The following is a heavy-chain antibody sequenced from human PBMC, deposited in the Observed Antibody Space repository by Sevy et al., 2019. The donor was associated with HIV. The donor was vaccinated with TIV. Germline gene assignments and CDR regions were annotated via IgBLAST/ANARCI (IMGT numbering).Heavy chain of an antibody. D-gene: IGHD7-27*01. Sequence: GGSLRLSCAASGFTFTRSWMSWVRQAPGKGLEWVATINQDGSDKYYVDSMEGRFIISRDNAKDSLYLQMNSLRTEDTAVYYCTSIHRWGSGNYWGQGTLVTVSS. CDR3: TSIHRWGSGNY. J-gene: IGHJ4*02. CDR1: GFTFTRSW. CDR2: INQDGSDK. V-gene: IGHV3-7*01.